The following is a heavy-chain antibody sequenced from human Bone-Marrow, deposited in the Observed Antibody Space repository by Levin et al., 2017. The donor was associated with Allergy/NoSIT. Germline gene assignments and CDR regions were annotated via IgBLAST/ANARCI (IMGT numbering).Heavy chain of an antibody. V-gene: IGHV3-64D*06. D-gene: IGHD3-22*01. CDR3: VKGGGRVVASILDS. J-gene: IGHJ4*02. Sequence: PGGSLRLSCSVSGFTFSRYSFHWVRQAPGKGLDYVSGVNSNGVDTRYADSVKGRFSISRDSAKNAVYLQMSGLRPEDTAVYFCVKGGGRVVASILDSWGQGTLVTVSS. CDR2: VNSNGVDT. CDR1: GFTFSRYS.